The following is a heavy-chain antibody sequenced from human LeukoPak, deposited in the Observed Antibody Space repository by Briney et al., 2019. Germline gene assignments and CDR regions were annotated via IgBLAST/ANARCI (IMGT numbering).Heavy chain of an antibody. J-gene: IGHJ4*02. D-gene: IGHD3-16*02. CDR3: ARASSYYDYVWGSYRSVYYFDY. V-gene: IGHV3-23*01. CDR1: GFTFSSYA. Sequence: GGSPRLSCAASGFTFSSYAMSWVRQAPGKGLEWVSAISGSGGSTYYADSVKGRFTISRDNSKNTLYLQMNSLRAEDTAVYYCARASSYYDYVWGSYRSVYYFDYWGQGTLVTVSS. CDR2: ISGSGGST.